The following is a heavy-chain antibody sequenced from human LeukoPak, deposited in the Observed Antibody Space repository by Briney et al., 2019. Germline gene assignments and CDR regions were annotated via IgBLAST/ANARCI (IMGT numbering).Heavy chain of an antibody. CDR2: IIPILGIA. Sequence: SVKVSCKASGGTFSSYTISWVRQAPGQGLEWMGRIIPILGIANYAHKFQGRVTITADKSTSTAYMELSSLRSEDTAVYYCASGRYYYDSSGYSDYWGQGTLVTVSS. D-gene: IGHD3-22*01. V-gene: IGHV1-69*02. CDR3: ASGRYYYDSSGYSDY. CDR1: GGTFSSYT. J-gene: IGHJ4*02.